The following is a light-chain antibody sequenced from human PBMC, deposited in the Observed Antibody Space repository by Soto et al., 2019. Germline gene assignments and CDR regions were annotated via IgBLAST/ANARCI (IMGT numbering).Light chain of an antibody. Sequence: DIQMNHSPSTLSASVGDRVTITCRASQSISSWLAWYQQKPGKAPKLLIYDASNLDSGVPSRFSGSGSGTEFSLTISNLQPDDCATYYCQQYENYWTFGQGTKVDIK. CDR3: QQYENYWT. J-gene: IGKJ1*01. CDR2: DAS. CDR1: QSISSW. V-gene: IGKV1-5*01.